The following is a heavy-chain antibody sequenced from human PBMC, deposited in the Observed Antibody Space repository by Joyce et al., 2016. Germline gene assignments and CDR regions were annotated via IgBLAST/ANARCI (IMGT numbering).Heavy chain of an antibody. D-gene: IGHD1-26*01. CDR3: ARMVGAPI. CDR1: GFTFSSHW. Sequence: EVRLVESGGGLVQPGGSLRLSCAASGFTFSSHWMHWVRQGPGKGLVWVSRINTDENSASYADSVKGRFTISRDNAKSTLYLQMNSLRAEDTAVYYCARMVGAPIWGQGTTVTVSS. V-gene: IGHV3-74*01. CDR2: INTDENSA. J-gene: IGHJ6*02.